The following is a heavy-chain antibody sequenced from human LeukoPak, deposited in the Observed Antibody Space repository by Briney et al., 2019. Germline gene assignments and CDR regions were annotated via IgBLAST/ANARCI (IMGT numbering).Heavy chain of an antibody. J-gene: IGHJ4*02. CDR3: ARAGVWDSSGYYYY. D-gene: IGHD3-22*01. CDR2: ISSNGGST. CDR1: GFTFSSYA. Sequence: PGGSLRLSCAASGFTFSSYAMHWVRQAPGKGLEYVSAISSNGGSTYYANSVKGRFTISRDNSKNTLYLQMGSLRAEDMAVYYCARAGVWDSSGYYYYWGQGTLVTVSS. V-gene: IGHV3-64*01.